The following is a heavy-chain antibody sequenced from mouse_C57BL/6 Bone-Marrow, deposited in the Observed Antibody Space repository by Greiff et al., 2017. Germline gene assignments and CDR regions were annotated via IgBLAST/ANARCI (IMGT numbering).Heavy chain of an antibody. V-gene: IGHV1-80*01. Sequence: VQLQQSGAELVKPGASVKISCKASGYAFSSYWMNWVKQRPGKGLEWIGQIYPGDGDTNYNGKLKGKATLTADKSSSTAYMQRSSLSSEDSAVYFCTRFGYYYFDYWGQGTTLTVSS. D-gene: IGHD2-3*01. J-gene: IGHJ2*01. CDR2: IYPGDGDT. CDR3: TRFGYYYFDY. CDR1: GYAFSSYW.